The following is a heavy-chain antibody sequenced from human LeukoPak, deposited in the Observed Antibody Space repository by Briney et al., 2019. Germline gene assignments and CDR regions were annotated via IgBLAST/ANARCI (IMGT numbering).Heavy chain of an antibody. D-gene: IGHD1-26*01. CDR3: TRGSLSGSSRDY. V-gene: IGHV1-8*01. CDR2: MNPNTGDT. CDR1: GYTFTGYD. Sequence: ASVRVSCKASGYTFTGYDINCVRQAPGQGLEWMGWMNPNTGDTGYAQKFQGRFTITRNSSIDTAYMELSGLRSEDTAVYYCTRGSLSGSSRDYWGQGTLLTVSS. J-gene: IGHJ4*02.